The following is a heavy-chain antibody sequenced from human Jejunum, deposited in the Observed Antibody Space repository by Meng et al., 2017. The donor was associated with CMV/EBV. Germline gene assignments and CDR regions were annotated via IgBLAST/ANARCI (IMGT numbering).Heavy chain of an antibody. Sequence: QVHLLQSGPEVKKPGASVKVSRKASRYTFTSYDINWVRQATGQGLEWLGWFVNNVDTYSAQKFQGRVTMTTDTHTSTAFMELRSLRSDDTAVYYCARGTPGRSYSDYWGQGTLVTVSS. D-gene: IGHD3-10*01. CDR1: RYTFTSYD. CDR3: ARGTPGRSYSDY. V-gene: IGHV1-18*01. J-gene: IGHJ4*02. CDR2: FVNNVDT.